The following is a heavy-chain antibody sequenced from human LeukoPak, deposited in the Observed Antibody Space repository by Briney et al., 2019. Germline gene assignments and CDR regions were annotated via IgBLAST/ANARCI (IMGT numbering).Heavy chain of an antibody. CDR1: GGSISSSSYY. CDR3: ARDNGSGSYYHDY. CDR2: IYYSGST. V-gene: IGHV4-39*07. Sequence: PSETLSLTCTVSGGSISSSSYYWGWIRQPPGKGLEGMGSIYYSGSTYYNPSLKSRVTISVDTSKNQFSLKLSSVTAADTAVYYCARDNGSGSYYHDYWGQGTLVTVSS. J-gene: IGHJ4*02. D-gene: IGHD3-10*01.